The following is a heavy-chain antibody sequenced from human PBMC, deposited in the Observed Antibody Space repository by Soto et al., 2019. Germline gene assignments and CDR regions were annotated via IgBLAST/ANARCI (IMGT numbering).Heavy chain of an antibody. CDR3: ARDVNRWELRGFFDP. V-gene: IGHV4-59*01. CDR2: IYYTGNT. J-gene: IGHJ5*02. Sequence: SETLSLTCSVSGGSIVDYYWSWIRQPPGKGLEWIGFIYYTGNTRYNPSLGSRVTISLDTPKNQFSLKLTSATAADTAFYYCARDVNRWELRGFFDPWGRGALVTVSS. D-gene: IGHD1-7*01. CDR1: GGSIVDYY.